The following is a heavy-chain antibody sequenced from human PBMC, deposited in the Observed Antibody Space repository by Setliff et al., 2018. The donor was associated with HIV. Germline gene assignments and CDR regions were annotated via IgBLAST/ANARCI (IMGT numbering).Heavy chain of an antibody. CDR3: ARGSSSIAAAYPDALDI. V-gene: IGHV1-18*01. J-gene: IGHJ3*02. Sequence: ASVKVSCKASGYTFSSYGISWVRQAPGQGLEWVGWISAYNGDTKYAQKLQGRVTMTTDTSTSTAYMELRSLRSDDTAVYYCARGSSSIAAAYPDALDIWGQGTMVTVSS. CDR2: ISAYNGDT. D-gene: IGHD6-13*01. CDR1: GYTFSSYG.